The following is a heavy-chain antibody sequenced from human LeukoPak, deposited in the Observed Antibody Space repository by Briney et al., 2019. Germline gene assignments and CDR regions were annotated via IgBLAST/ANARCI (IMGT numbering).Heavy chain of an antibody. D-gene: IGHD1-1*01. CDR3: AREGERGAFDI. V-gene: IGHV4-59*01. J-gene: IGHJ3*02. CDR1: GGSISSYY. Sequence: PSETLSLTCTVSGGSISSYYWSWIRQPPGKGLEWIGYIYYSGSTNYNPSLKSRVTISVDTSKNQFSLKLSSVTAADTAVYYCAREGERGAFDIWGQGTMVTVSS. CDR2: IYYSGST.